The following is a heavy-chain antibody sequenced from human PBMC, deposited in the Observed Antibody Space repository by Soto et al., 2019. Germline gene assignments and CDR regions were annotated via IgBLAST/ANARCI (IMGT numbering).Heavy chain of an antibody. D-gene: IGHD2-15*01. Sequence: GSLRLSCAASGFTFSNYWMNWVRQAPGKGLEWVANIKQDGSETHYVDSVKGRFTISRDNSKNTLYLQMNSLRAEDTAVYYCAKNRGPVVVVAAVDYWGQGTLVTVSS. CDR3: AKNRGPVVVVAAVDY. CDR2: IKQDGSET. V-gene: IGHV3-7*01. CDR1: GFTFSNYW. J-gene: IGHJ4*02.